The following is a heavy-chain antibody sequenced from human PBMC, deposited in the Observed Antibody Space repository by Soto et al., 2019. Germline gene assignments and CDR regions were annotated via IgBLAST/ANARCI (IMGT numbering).Heavy chain of an antibody. V-gene: IGHV1-8*02. D-gene: IGHD5-18*01. CDR1: GYTFTNND. CDR2: MNPGSGDT. J-gene: IGHJ5*02. Sequence: ASVKVSCKASGYTFTNNDVSWVRQATGQGLEWMGWMNPGSGDTGYAQKFQGRVTMTRDISIATAYMELNSLTSEDPAKYYCARMESFGSLNWFDPWGQGTLVTVSS. CDR3: ARMESFGSLNWFDP.